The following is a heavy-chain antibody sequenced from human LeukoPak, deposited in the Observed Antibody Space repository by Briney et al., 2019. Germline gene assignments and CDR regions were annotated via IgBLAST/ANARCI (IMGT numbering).Heavy chain of an antibody. Sequence: PGGSLRLSCAASGFTFSSYSMNWVRQAPGKGLEWVSYISSSSSTIYYADSVKGRFTISRDNAKNSLYLQMNSLRAEDTAVYYCARVGYGGNRPFDYWGQGTLVTVSS. J-gene: IGHJ4*02. CDR2: ISSSSSTI. D-gene: IGHD4-23*01. CDR1: GFTFSSYS. V-gene: IGHV3-48*04. CDR3: ARVGYGGNRPFDY.